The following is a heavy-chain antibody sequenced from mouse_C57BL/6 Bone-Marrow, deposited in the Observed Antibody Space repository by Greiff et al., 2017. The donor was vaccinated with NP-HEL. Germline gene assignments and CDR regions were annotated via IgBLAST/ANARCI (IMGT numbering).Heavy chain of an antibody. CDR2: IYPGGCYT. D-gene: IGHD3-2*02. CDR1: GYTFTNYW. J-gene: IGHJ2*01. CDR3: AIDSSGSYYFDY. Sequence: VQLQESGAELVRPGTSVKMSCKASGYTFTNYWLGWAQQRPGHGLEWIGDIYPGGCYTNYNEKFKGKATLTADKSSSTAYMQFSSLTSEDSAIYYCAIDSSGSYYFDYWGQGTTLTVSS. V-gene: IGHV1-63*01.